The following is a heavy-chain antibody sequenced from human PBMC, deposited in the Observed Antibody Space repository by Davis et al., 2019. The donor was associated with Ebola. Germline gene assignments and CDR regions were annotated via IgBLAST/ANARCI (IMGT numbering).Heavy chain of an antibody. Sequence: SLKISCAGSGFAFGDYAMHWVRQAPGKGLEWVSGISWNSDSIVYADSVKGRFTISRDNAKNTVSLQMNDLRVEDTAVYFCTRHVPGDFWFFDLWGRGTMVTVSS. CDR3: TRHVPGDFWFFDL. D-gene: IGHD4-17*01. CDR1: GFAFGDYA. CDR2: ISWNSDSI. V-gene: IGHV3-9*01. J-gene: IGHJ2*01.